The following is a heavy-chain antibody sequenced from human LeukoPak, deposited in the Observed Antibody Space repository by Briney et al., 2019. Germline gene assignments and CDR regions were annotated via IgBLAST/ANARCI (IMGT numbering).Heavy chain of an antibody. Sequence: PGGSLRLSCSASGFTFSSYAMHWVRQAPGKGLEYVSAISSNGGSTYYADSVKGRFTISRDNSKNTLYLRMSSLRAEDTAVYYCVKAPGDCSSTSCYLDYWGQGTLVTVSS. CDR3: VKAPGDCSSTSCYLDY. D-gene: IGHD2-2*01. J-gene: IGHJ4*02. V-gene: IGHV3-64D*06. CDR2: ISSNGGST. CDR1: GFTFSSYA.